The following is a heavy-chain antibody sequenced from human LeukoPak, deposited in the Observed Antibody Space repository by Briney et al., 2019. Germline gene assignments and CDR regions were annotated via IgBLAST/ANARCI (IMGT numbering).Heavy chain of an antibody. CDR1: GFTFSSYA. Sequence: PGGSLRLSCAASGFTFSSYAMHWVRQAPGKGLEWVAVISYDGSNKYYADSVKGRFTISRDNSKNTLYLQMNSLRAEDTAVYYCARDGHSSGDYFDYWGQGTLVIVSS. D-gene: IGHD3-22*01. V-gene: IGHV3-30*04. CDR3: ARDGHSSGDYFDY. CDR2: ISYDGSNK. J-gene: IGHJ4*02.